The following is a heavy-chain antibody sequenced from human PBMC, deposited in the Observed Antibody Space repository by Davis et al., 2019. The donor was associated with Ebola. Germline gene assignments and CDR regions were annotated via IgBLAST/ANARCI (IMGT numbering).Heavy chain of an antibody. V-gene: IGHV3-74*01. D-gene: IGHD1-20*01. CDR3: SRDVNFEFYDY. J-gene: IGHJ4*02. Sequence: PGGSLRLSCAASGFAFSSYVMHWVRQAPGKGLVWVSRISHDGTITTYADSVKGRFTVSRDNAKNTLYLEMNSLTAEDTAVYYCSRDVNFEFYDYWGQGTLVTVSS. CDR2: ISHDGTIT. CDR1: GFAFSSYV.